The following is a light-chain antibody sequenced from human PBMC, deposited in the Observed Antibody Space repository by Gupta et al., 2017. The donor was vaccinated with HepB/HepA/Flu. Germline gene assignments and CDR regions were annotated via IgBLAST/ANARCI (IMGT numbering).Light chain of an antibody. CDR3: QVWDSSSDHPYV. Sequence: SSVLTQPPPVSVATGKTARITCGGNNTGSKSVHWYQQKPGQAPVRVVYDDSDRPSGVPERFSGSNSGNTATLTISRVEAGDEADYYCQVWDSSSDHPYVFGTGTKFTVL. J-gene: IGLJ1*01. V-gene: IGLV3-21*03. CDR1: NTGSKS. CDR2: DDS.